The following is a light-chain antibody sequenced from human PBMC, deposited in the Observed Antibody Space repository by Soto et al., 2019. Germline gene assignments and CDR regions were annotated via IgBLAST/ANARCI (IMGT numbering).Light chain of an antibody. CDR2: DNY. Sequence: QSVLTQPPSMSAAPGQRVTISCSGTSSNIGDNYVSWYRQFPGTAPELLIYDNYKRPSGIPDRFSGSKSGTSATLGITGLQAEDEADYYCQSYDGTLSGSYVFGIGTKV. V-gene: IGLV1-51*01. CDR1: SSNIGDNY. CDR3: QSYDGTLSGSYV. J-gene: IGLJ1*01.